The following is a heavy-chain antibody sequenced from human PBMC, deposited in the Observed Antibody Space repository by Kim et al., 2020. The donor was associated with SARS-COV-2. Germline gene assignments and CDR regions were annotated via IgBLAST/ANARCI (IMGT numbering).Heavy chain of an antibody. CDR3: AKLYSYDSSEDHDY. Sequence: GGSLRLSCAASGFTFSSYGMHWVRQAPGKGLEWVAVISYDGSNKYYADSVKGRFTISRDNSKNTLYLQMNSLRAEDTAVYYCAKLYSYDSSEDHDYWGQGTLVTVSS. J-gene: IGHJ4*02. CDR1: GFTFSSYG. CDR2: ISYDGSNK. V-gene: IGHV3-30*18. D-gene: IGHD3-22*01.